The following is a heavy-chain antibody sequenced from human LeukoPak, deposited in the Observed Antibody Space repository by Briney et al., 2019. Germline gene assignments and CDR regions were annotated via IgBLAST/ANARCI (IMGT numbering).Heavy chain of an antibody. CDR2: ISGSGGST. CDR3: ARSVAGYFDC. Sequence: GGSLRLSCAASGFTLSNYGMRWVRQAPGKGLEWVSGISGSGGSTNYADSVKGRFTISRDNSKNTLYLQMNSLRAEDTAVYYCARSVAGYFDCCGQGTLVTVSS. V-gene: IGHV3-23*01. D-gene: IGHD6-19*01. CDR1: GFTLSNYG. J-gene: IGHJ4*02.